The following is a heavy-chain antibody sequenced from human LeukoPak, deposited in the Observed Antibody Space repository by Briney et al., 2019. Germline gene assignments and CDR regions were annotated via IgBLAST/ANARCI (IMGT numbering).Heavy chain of an antibody. CDR3: VVSGYYYDWFDP. J-gene: IGHJ5*02. Sequence: GASVSVSCKASGTFTDYSISWVRQAPGQGLEWMGRIIPILDQTDYTQKFHDRVTFTADKSTTTAYMELTSLASEDTAIYYCVVSGYYYDWFDPWGQGTLVTVS. CDR1: GTFTDYS. CDR2: IIPILDQT. D-gene: IGHD3-3*01. V-gene: IGHV1-69*02.